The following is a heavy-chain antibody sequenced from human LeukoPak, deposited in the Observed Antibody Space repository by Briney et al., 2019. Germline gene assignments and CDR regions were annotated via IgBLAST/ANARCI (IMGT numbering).Heavy chain of an antibody. CDR1: GFTFSNHG. J-gene: IGHJ4*02. D-gene: IGHD3-10*01. V-gene: IGHV3-23*01. CDR3: AKSQLLWFGELTPNYFDY. CDR2: ISGSGGST. Sequence: GGSLRLSCTASGFTFSNHGMSWVRQAPGEGLEWVSAISGSGGSTYYADSVKGRFTISRDNSKNTLYLQMNSLRAEDTAVYYCAKSQLLWFGELTPNYFDYWGQGTLVTVSS.